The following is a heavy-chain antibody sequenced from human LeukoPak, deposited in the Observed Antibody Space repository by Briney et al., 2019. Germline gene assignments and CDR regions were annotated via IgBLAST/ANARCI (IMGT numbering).Heavy chain of an antibody. V-gene: IGHV3-43D*03. CDR1: GFTFDDYA. D-gene: IGHD1-26*01. Sequence: PGGSLRLSCAASGFTFDDYAMHWVRQAPGEGLEWVSLISWDGGSTYYADSVKGRFTISRDNSKNSLYLQMNSLRAEDTAVYYCARETLSGSYQFWGQGTLVTVSS. CDR2: ISWDGGST. CDR3: ARETLSGSYQF. J-gene: IGHJ4*02.